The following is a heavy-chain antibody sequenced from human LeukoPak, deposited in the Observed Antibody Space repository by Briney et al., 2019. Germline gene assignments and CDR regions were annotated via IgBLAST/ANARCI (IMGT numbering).Heavy chain of an antibody. J-gene: IGHJ4*02. CDR3: ATISSAVAGNY. CDR2: IYYSGST. V-gene: IGHV4-61*08. Sequence: SQTLSLTCTVSGGSISSGGYSWSWIRQPPGKGLEWIGYIYYSGSTNYNPSLKSRVTISVDTSKNQFSLKLSSVTAADTAVYYCATISSAVAGNYWGQGTLVTVSS. D-gene: IGHD6-19*01. CDR1: GGSISSGGYS.